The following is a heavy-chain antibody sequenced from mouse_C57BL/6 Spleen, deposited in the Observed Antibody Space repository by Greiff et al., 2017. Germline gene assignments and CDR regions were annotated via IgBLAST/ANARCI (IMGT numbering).Heavy chain of an antibody. CDR3: TRDGYDSRFAY. CDR1: GFTFSSYA. Sequence: EVQLVESGEGLVKPGGSLKLSCAASGFTFSSYAMSWVRQTPETRLEWVAYISSGGDYIYYAATVKGRFPLSRDNARNTLYLQISSLKSEDTAMYYCTRDGYDSRFAYWGQGTLVTVSA. D-gene: IGHD2-2*01. CDR2: ISSGGDYI. J-gene: IGHJ3*01. V-gene: IGHV5-9-1*02.